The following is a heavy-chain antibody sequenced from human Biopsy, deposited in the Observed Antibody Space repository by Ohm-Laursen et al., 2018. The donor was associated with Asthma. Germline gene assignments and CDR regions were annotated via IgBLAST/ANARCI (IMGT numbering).Heavy chain of an antibody. CDR3: ARGGGAMDV. V-gene: IGHV3-7*05. CDR1: GFTFGTYD. Sequence: SLRLSCAASGFTFGTYDMTWVRQAAGKGLEWVANIKLDGGVTKYVDSVGGRFTISRDNAKNSLYLQMNSLRAEDTALYYCARGGGAMDVWGQGTTVTVSS. J-gene: IGHJ6*02. D-gene: IGHD2-15*01. CDR2: IKLDGGVT.